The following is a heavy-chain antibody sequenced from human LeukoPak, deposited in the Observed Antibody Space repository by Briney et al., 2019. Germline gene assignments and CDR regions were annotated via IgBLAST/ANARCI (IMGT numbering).Heavy chain of an antibody. CDR1: GGSISSGGNY. Sequence: PQTLSLTCTVSGGSISSGGNYWSWIRQHPGKGLEWIGYIYYSGSTYYNPSLKSRVTISLDTSKNQFSLKLTSVTDADTAVYYCARDRWFDPWGQGTLVTVSS. CDR3: ARDRWFDP. J-gene: IGHJ5*02. CDR2: IYYSGST. V-gene: IGHV4-31*03.